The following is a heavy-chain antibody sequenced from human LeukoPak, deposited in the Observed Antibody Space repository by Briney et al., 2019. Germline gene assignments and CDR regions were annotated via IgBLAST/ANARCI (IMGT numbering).Heavy chain of an antibody. Sequence: SETLSLTCAVSGGSISSGGYSWSWIRQPPGKGLEWIGYIYHSGSTYYNPSLKSRVTISVDRSKNQFSLKLSSVTAADTAVYYCASHNCSGGSCSDYWGQGTLVTVSS. V-gene: IGHV4-30-2*01. D-gene: IGHD2-15*01. CDR3: ASHNCSGGSCSDY. CDR2: IYHSGST. CDR1: GGSISSGGYS. J-gene: IGHJ4*02.